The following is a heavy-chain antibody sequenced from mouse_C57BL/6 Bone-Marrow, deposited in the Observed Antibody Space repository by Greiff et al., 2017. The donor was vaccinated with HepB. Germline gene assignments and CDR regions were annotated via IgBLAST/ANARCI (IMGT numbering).Heavy chain of an antibody. Sequence: EVKLQESGEGLVKPGGSLKLSCAASGFTFSSYAMSWVRQTPEKRLEWVAYISSGGDYIYYADTVKGRFTISRDNARNTLYLQMSSLKSEDTAMYYCTRLGRYYFDYWGQGTTLTVSS. CDR3: TRLGRYYFDY. J-gene: IGHJ2*01. CDR1: GFTFSSYA. V-gene: IGHV5-9-1*02. CDR2: ISSGGDYI. D-gene: IGHD4-1*01.